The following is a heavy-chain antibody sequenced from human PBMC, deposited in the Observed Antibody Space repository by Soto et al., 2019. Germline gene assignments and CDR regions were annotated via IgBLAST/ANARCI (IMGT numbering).Heavy chain of an antibody. J-gene: IGHJ3*02. V-gene: IGHV3-30*18. Sequence: QVQLVESGGGVVQPGRSLRLSCAASGFTFSSYGMHWVRQAPGKGLEWVAVISYDGSNKYYADSVKGRFTISRDNSKNTLYLQMNSLRAEDTAVYYCAKVAFDIWGQGTMVTASS. CDR1: GFTFSSYG. CDR2: ISYDGSNK. CDR3: AKVAFDI.